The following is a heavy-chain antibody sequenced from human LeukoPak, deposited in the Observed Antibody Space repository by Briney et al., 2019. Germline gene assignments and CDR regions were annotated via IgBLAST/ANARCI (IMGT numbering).Heavy chain of an antibody. J-gene: IGHJ4*02. D-gene: IGHD5-12*01. Sequence: SETLSLTCTVSGYSINNGYYWGWIRQPPGKGLEWIGSIYHSGSTYYKPSLKSRVTISVDTSKNQFSLKLSSVTAADTAVYYCARLGYSGYDYVIDYWGQGTLVTVSS. V-gene: IGHV4-38-2*02. CDR3: ARLGYSGYDYVIDY. CDR1: GYSINNGYY. CDR2: IYHSGST.